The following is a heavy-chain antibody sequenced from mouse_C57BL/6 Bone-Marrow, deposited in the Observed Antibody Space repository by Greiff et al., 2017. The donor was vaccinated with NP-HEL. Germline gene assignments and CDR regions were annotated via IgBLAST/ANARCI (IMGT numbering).Heavy chain of an antibody. V-gene: IGHV1-81*01. Sequence: QVQLQQSGAELARPGASVKLSCKASGYTFTSYGISWVKQRTGQGLEWIGEIYPRSGNTYYNEKFKGKATLTADKSSSTAYMELRSLTSEDSADYFCAIITRRGYAMDYWGQGTSVTVSS. CDR3: AIITRRGYAMDY. CDR1: GYTFTSYG. CDR2: IYPRSGNT. D-gene: IGHD1-1*01. J-gene: IGHJ4*01.